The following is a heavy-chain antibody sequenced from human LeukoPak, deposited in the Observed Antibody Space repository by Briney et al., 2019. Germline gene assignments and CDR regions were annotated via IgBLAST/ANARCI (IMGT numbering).Heavy chain of an antibody. CDR3: AKPPRITIFGVADAFDI. V-gene: IGHV3-23*01. CDR2: ISGSGGST. CDR1: GFTFSSYA. D-gene: IGHD3-3*01. Sequence: PGGSLRLSCAASGFTFSSYAMSWVRQAPGKGLEWVSAISGSGGSTYYADSVKGRFTISRDNSKDTLYLQMNSLRAEGTAVYYCAKPPRITIFGVADAFDIWGQGTMVTVSS. J-gene: IGHJ3*02.